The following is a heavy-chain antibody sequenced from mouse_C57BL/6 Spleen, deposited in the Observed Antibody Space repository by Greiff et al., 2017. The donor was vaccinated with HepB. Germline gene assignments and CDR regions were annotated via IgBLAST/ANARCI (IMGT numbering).Heavy chain of an antibody. CDR3: ARRDLLPFAY. D-gene: IGHD2-1*01. CDR2: ISSGSSTI. CDR1: GFTFSDYG. Sequence: EVKLMESGGGLVKPGGSLKLSCAASGFTFSDYGMHWVRQAPEKGLEWVAYISSGSSTIYYADTVKGRFTISRDNAKNTLFLQMTSLRSEDTSMYYCARRDLLPFAYWGQGTLVTVSA. J-gene: IGHJ3*01. V-gene: IGHV5-17*01.